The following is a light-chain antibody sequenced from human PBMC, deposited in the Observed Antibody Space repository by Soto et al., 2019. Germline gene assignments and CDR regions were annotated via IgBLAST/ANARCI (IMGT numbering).Light chain of an antibody. J-gene: IGKJ1*01. CDR2: GVS. CDR1: QSINNNY. CDR3: QMYSGSPWT. Sequence: EIQLTQSPGTLSVSPGERATLSCRASQSINNNYFAWYQQEPGQPPRLLIHGVSIRATGIPDRFSGSGSGTDFTLTISRLEPEDFAVYYCQMYSGSPWTFGQGTKVESK. V-gene: IGKV3-20*01.